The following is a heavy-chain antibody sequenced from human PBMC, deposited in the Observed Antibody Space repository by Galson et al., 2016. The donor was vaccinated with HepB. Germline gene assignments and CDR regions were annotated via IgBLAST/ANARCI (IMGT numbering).Heavy chain of an antibody. Sequence: SLRLSCAASGFTFSSYSMNWVRQTPGKGLEWVSYISTSGSTIYYADSVKGRFSISRDNARNSLYLHMNSLRAEDMAVYYCARTSISYYLDTTGHYSTRHNGFDPWGQGALVTVSS. CDR2: ISTSGSTI. V-gene: IGHV3-48*04. CDR1: GFTFSSYS. D-gene: IGHD3-22*01. J-gene: IGHJ5*02. CDR3: ARTSISYYLDTTGHYSTRHNGFDP.